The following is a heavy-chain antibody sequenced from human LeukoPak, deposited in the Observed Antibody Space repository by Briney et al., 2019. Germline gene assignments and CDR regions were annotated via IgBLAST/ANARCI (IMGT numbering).Heavy chain of an antibody. CDR1: GGSFSGYY. V-gene: IGHV4-34*01. Sequence: SETLSLTCAVYGGSFSGYYWSWIRQPPGKGLEWIGEINHSGSTNYNPSLKSRVTISVDTSKNQFPLKLSSVTAADTAVYYCARGGNLRYFDWLLPNWFDPWGQGTLVTVSS. D-gene: IGHD3-9*01. J-gene: IGHJ5*02. CDR3: ARGGNLRYFDWLLPNWFDP. CDR2: INHSGST.